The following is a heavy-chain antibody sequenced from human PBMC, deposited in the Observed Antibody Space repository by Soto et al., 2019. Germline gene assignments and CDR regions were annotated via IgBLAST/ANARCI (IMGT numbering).Heavy chain of an antibody. CDR2: IDHNGST. J-gene: IGHJ4*02. CDR1: GGSSSGYY. Sequence: QVQLQQWGAGLLKPSETLSLTCAVYGGSSSGYYWNWIRQPPGKGLEWIGEIDHNGSTNYNPSLKSRVTMSVDTSKNQFSLNLRSVTAADTAVYCCATGRYYYNPFNYWGQGTLVTVSS. CDR3: ATGRYYYNPFNY. D-gene: IGHD3-10*01. V-gene: IGHV4-34*01.